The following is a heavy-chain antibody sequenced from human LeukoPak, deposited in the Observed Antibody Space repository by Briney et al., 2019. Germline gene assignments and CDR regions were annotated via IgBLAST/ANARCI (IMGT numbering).Heavy chain of an antibody. Sequence: GGSLRLSCAASGFTFSSYAMSWVRQAPGKGLEWVTVISYDGSDKYYGDSVKGRFTISRDNSKNMLYLQMNSLRTEDTAVYYCAKPFTGTYEIDYWGLGTLVTVSS. J-gene: IGHJ4*02. CDR2: ISYDGSDK. D-gene: IGHD1-26*01. CDR1: GFTFSSYA. CDR3: AKPFTGTYEIDY. V-gene: IGHV3-30*18.